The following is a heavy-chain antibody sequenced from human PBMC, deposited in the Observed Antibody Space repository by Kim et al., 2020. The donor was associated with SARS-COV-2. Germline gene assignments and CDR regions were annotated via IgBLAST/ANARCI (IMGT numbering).Heavy chain of an antibody. CDR1: GFTFSSYG. D-gene: IGHD6-19*01. CDR3: AKGASYSSGWYGSFYYGMDV. CDR2: ISYDGSNK. Sequence: GGSLRLSCAASGFTFSSYGMHWVRQAPGKGLEWVAVISYDGSNKYYADSVKGRFTISRDNSKNTLYLQMNSLRAEDTAVYYCAKGASYSSGWYGSFYYGMDVWGQGTTVTVSS. J-gene: IGHJ6*02. V-gene: IGHV3-30*18.